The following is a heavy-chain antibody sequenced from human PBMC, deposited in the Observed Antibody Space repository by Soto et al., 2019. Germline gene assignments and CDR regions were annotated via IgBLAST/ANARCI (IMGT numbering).Heavy chain of an antibody. CDR2: IIPILGIA. J-gene: IGHJ6*03. Sequence: GASVKVSCKASGGTFSSYTISWVRQAPGQGLEWMGRIIPILGIANYAQKFQGRVTITTDKSTSTAYMELRSLRSDDTAVYYCARVRSSSSPLNYYYYYYMDVWGKGTTVTVSS. D-gene: IGHD6-13*01. CDR3: ARVRSSSSPLNYYYYYYMDV. V-gene: IGHV1-69*02. CDR1: GGTFSSYT.